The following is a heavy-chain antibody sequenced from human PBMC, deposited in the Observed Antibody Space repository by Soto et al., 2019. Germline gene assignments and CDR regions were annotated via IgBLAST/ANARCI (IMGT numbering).Heavy chain of an antibody. CDR3: ARDQDTFGQAVFDS. Sequence: EVQLVESGGGLVQPGESLRLSCAASGFTLSSRWMHWVRQAPGKGLVWVSRIKTDGSSTSYADSVKGRFTISRDNGKNTLYLQMNSLRAEETAMYYCARDQDTFGQAVFDSWGQGTLVTVSS. CDR2: IKTDGSST. V-gene: IGHV3-74*01. J-gene: IGHJ4*02. D-gene: IGHD3-16*01. CDR1: GFTLSSRW.